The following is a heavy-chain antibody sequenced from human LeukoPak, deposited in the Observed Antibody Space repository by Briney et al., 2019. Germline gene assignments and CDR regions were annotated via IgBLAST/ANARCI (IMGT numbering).Heavy chain of an antibody. Sequence: GGSLRLSCAASGFTLSSYWMSWVRQPPGKGLEWVSSISGRSSYIYYADSVKGRFSISRDNAKNTLYLQVNSLRAEDTAVYYCARDLASSTSCYDSCWFDPWGQGTLVTVSS. CDR1: GFTLSSYW. V-gene: IGHV3-21*01. CDR2: ISGRSSYI. D-gene: IGHD2-2*01. CDR3: ARDLASSTSCYDSCWFDP. J-gene: IGHJ5*02.